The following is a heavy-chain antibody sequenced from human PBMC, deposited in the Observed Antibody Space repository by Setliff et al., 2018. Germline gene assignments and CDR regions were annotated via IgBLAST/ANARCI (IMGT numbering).Heavy chain of an antibody. J-gene: IGHJ4*02. CDR2: FYTSGNT. V-gene: IGHV4-61*05. D-gene: IGHD6-13*01. CDR1: GGSISSSSYY. CDR3: ARGRIAAALYYFDY. Sequence: SETLSLTCTVSGGSISSSSYYWGWIRQPPGKGLEWIGHFYTSGNTNYNPSLKSRVTISVDTSKNQFSLKLSSVTAADTAVYYCARGRIAAALYYFDYWGQGTLVTVSS.